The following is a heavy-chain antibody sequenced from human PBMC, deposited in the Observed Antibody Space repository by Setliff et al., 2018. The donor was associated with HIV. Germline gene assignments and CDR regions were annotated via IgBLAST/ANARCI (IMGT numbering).Heavy chain of an antibody. D-gene: IGHD4-17*01. Sequence: PSETLSLTCSVSGASITSHNWSWIRQAAGKGLEWIARIYTRGNTYYNPSLWGRVTISIDTSKNQFSLKLSSVTAADTAVYYCASSPAWRSDYGLHTFDYWGQGTLVTVSS. V-gene: IGHV4-4*07. CDR3: ASSPAWRSDYGLHTFDY. CDR2: IYTRGNT. CDR1: GASITSHN. J-gene: IGHJ4*02.